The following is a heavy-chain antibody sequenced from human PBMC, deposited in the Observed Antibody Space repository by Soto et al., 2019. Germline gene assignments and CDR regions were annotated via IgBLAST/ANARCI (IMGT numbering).Heavy chain of an antibody. CDR3: ARDAGDMVRGVMGFFDY. J-gene: IGHJ4*02. Sequence: QVQLVQSGAEVKKPGSSVKVSYKASGGTFSSDAIIWVRQAPGRGLEWMGGIIPISGTTNYAQKFQGRVTITADESTSTVYMGLSSLRSEDTAVYYCARDAGDMVRGVMGFFDYWGQGTLVTVSS. D-gene: IGHD3-10*01. CDR1: GGTFSSDA. CDR2: IIPISGTT. V-gene: IGHV1-69*01.